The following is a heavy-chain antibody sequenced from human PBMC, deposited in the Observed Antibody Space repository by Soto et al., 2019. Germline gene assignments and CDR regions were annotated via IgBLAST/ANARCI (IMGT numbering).Heavy chain of an antibody. CDR3: SRQIYDSDTGPNFQYYFDS. J-gene: IGHJ4*02. CDR1: GYSFAGYW. V-gene: IGHV5-10-1*01. Sequence: PGESLKISCKGSGYSFAGYWITWVRQKAGKGLEWMGRIDPSDSQTYYSTSFRGHVTISVTKSITTVFLQWSSLMASDTAMYYCSRQIYDSDTGPNFQYYFDSWGQGTPVTVSS. CDR2: IDPSDSQT. D-gene: IGHD3-22*01.